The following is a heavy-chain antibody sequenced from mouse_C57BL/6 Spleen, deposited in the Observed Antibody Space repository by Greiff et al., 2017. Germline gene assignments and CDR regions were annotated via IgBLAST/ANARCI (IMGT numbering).Heavy chain of an antibody. CDR1: GFSLTSYA. D-gene: IGHD2-12*01. Sequence: VQLQQSGPGLVAPSQSLSITCTASGFSLTSYAISWVRQPPGKGLEWLGVIWTGGGTTYNPALKSRLSISKDNSKSQVYLKMNSLQTDDTARYYCAINLRRDYYAMDYWGQGTSVTVSS. J-gene: IGHJ4*01. CDR2: IWTGGGT. CDR3: AINLRRDYYAMDY. V-gene: IGHV2-9-1*01.